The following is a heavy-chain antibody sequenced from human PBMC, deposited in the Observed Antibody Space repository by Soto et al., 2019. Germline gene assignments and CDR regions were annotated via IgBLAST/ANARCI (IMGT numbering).Heavy chain of an antibody. CDR2: INHSGST. CDR3: ASASGSYSARIDY. Sequence: QVQLQQWGAGLLKPSETLSLTCAVYGGSFSGYYWSWIRQPPGKGLEWIGEINHSGSTNYNPSLKRRVTISVDTSKNQFSLTLSSVTAADTAVYYCASASGSYSARIDYWGQGTLVTVSS. D-gene: IGHD3-10*01. CDR1: GGSFSGYY. J-gene: IGHJ4*02. V-gene: IGHV4-34*01.